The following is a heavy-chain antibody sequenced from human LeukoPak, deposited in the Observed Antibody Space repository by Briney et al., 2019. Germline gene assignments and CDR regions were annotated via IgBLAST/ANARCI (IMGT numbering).Heavy chain of an antibody. CDR1: GFTFINAW. D-gene: IGHD2-2*01. CDR3: TTLKAGTSSFL. Sequence: GGSLRLSCAASGFTFINAWMGWVRQAPGKGLGWVGRIKSKTDGGTADYAAPVKGRFTISRDDAKNTLYLQLSSLKTEDTAVYYCTTLKAGTSSFLWGQGTLVTVSS. J-gene: IGHJ4*02. V-gene: IGHV3-15*01. CDR2: IKSKTDGGTA.